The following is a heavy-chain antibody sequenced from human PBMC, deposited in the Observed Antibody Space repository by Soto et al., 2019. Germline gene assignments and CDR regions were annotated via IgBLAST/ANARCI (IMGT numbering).Heavy chain of an antibody. CDR2: ISTTSSYI. Sequence: EVQLVESGGGLVKPGGSLRLSCEAYGFTFRSYSMNWVRQAPGKGLEWVSSISTTSSYIYYGDSVKGRFTISRDNAKNSLFLQMNSLRAEDTAIYYCAREGDDYGDYKRAFDIWGQGTTVTVSS. CDR3: AREGDDYGDYKRAFDI. V-gene: IGHV3-21*01. CDR1: GFTFRSYS. D-gene: IGHD4-17*01. J-gene: IGHJ3*02.